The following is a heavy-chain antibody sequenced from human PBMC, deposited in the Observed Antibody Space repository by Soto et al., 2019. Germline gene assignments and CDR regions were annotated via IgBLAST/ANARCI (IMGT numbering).Heavy chain of an antibody. CDR2: ISAYNGNT. Sequence: ASVNVSCKASGYTFTSYGIGWVRQAPGQGLEWMGWISAYNGNTNYAQKLQGRVTMTTDTSTSTAYMELRSLRSDDTAVYYCARGEFLEHYMDVWGKGTTVTVSS. CDR3: ARGEFLEHYMDV. V-gene: IGHV1-18*01. J-gene: IGHJ6*03. D-gene: IGHD3-3*01. CDR1: GYTFTSYG.